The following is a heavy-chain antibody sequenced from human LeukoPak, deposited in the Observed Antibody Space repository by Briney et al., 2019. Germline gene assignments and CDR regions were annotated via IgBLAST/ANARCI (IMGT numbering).Heavy chain of an antibody. CDR2: ISSSGSTI. Sequence: PGGSLRLSCAASGFTFSSYAMHWVRQAPGKGLEWVSYISSSGSTIYYADSVKGQFTISRDNAKNSLYLQMNSLRAEDTAVYYCARDGSGSYYTNRFDPWGQGTLVTVSS. J-gene: IGHJ5*02. CDR3: ARDGSGSYYTNRFDP. CDR1: GFTFSSYA. V-gene: IGHV3-48*03. D-gene: IGHD3-10*01.